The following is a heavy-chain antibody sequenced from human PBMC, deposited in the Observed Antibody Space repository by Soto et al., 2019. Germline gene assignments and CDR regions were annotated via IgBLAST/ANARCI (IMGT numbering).Heavy chain of an antibody. CDR2: ITSGLTT. D-gene: IGHD3-16*01. CDR3: ARDTSHGVTIGGLDS. V-gene: IGHV3-48*02. J-gene: IGHJ4*02. CDR1: GFSFGGYN. Sequence: EVQLVESGGGLVQPGGSLRLSCAASGFSFGGYNMNWVRQAPGKGLEWVPHITSGLTTHYADFVQGRFTISRDNAKNSLYLEMNDLRDEDTAVYYCARDTSHGVTIGGLDSWGQGTLVTVSS.